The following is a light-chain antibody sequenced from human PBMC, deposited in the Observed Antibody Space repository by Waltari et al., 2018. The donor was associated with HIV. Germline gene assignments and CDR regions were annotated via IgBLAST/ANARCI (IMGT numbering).Light chain of an antibody. V-gene: IGLV3-21*02. CDR3: QVWDSSSDHAI. CDR1: NIGDKN. Sequence: SYVLTQAPSVSVAPGQTARVTCGGYNIGDKNVHWYQQKPGQAPVSVVYDGSDRPSGIPERFSGSNSGNTATLTINRVEAGDEADYYCQVWDSSSDHAIFGGGTKLTVL. CDR2: DGS. J-gene: IGLJ2*01.